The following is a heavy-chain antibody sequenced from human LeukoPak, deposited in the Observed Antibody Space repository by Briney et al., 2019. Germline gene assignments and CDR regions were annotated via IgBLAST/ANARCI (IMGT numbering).Heavy chain of an antibody. CDR2: INPNSGGT. V-gene: IGHV1-2*06. D-gene: IGHD3-16*01. CDR3: ARRGRGYYFDY. J-gene: IGHJ4*02. CDR1: GYSFTSNY. Sequence: ASVKVSCKASGYSFTSNYIHWVRQAPGQGLEWMGRINPNSGGTNYAQKFQGRVTMTRDTSISTAYMELSRLRSDDTAVYYCARRGRGYYFDYWGQGTLVTVSS.